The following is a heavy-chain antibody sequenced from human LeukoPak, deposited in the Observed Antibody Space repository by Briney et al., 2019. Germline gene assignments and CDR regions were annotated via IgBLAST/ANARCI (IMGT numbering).Heavy chain of an antibody. CDR2: IYYSGST. V-gene: IGHV4-59*12. CDR1: GGSISSYY. CDR3: SRGGANDL. Sequence: SETLSLTCTVSGGSISSYYWSWIRQPPGKGLEWIGYIYYSGSTNYNPSLKSRVTISVDTSKNQFSLKLSSVTAADTAVYFCSRGGANDLWGQGALVTVSS. D-gene: IGHD4/OR15-4a*01. J-gene: IGHJ5*02.